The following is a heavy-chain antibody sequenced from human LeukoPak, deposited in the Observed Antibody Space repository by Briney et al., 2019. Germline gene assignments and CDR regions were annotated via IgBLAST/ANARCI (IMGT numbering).Heavy chain of an antibody. CDR1: GYTFSGYD. CDR2: MNPNSGNT. CDR3: AIVGYSSSWRAC. J-gene: IGHJ4*02. D-gene: IGHD6-13*01. Sequence: ASVKVSCKASGYTFSGYDINWVRQATGQGLEWMGWMNPNSGNTGYAQKFQGRVTMTRNTSISTAYMELSSLRYGDTAVYYCAIVGYSSSWRACWGQGTLVTVSS. V-gene: IGHV1-8*01.